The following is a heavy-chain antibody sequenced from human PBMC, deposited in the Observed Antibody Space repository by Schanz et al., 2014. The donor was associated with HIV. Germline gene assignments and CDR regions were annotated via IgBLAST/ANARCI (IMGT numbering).Heavy chain of an antibody. Sequence: EVQLLESGGGLVQPGGSLRLSCAASGFTFSSYAMTWVRQAPDKGLEWVARSRVKSDSYATEYAASVTGRFTISRDDSKNSVYLQMNSLNIEDTAVYYCRGYRFYYGVDFWGQGTTVTVSS. J-gene: IGHJ6*02. CDR1: GFTFSSYA. D-gene: IGHD5-18*01. CDR2: SRVKSDSYAT. CDR3: RGYRFYYGVDF. V-gene: IGHV3-72*01.